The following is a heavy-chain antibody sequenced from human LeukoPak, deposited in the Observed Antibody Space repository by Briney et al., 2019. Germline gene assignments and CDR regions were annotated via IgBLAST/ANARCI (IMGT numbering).Heavy chain of an antibody. D-gene: IGHD3-16*01. CDR1: GFTVSGTH. Sequence: GGSLRLSCAASGFTVSGTHMSWVRQAPGKGLEWVAAMYTGGTTYYADSVTGRFTISRDNSKNTLYLHMNSLRAEDTAVYYCAKDEATSGGGLASWGQGTLVSVSS. CDR2: MYTGGTT. V-gene: IGHV3-53*01. J-gene: IGHJ4*02. CDR3: AKDEATSGGGLAS.